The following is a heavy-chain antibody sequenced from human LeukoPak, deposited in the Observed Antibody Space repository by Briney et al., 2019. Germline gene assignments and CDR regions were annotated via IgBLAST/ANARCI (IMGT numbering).Heavy chain of an antibody. CDR3: ARDRGYNWNDRVVFDY. Sequence: ASVKVSCKASGYTFTSYGISWVRQAPGQGLEWMGWISAYNGNTNYAQKLQGRVTMTTDTSTSTAYMELRSLRSDDTAVYYCARDRGYNWNDRVVFDYWGQGTLVTVSS. CDR2: ISAYNGNT. CDR1: GYTFTSYG. D-gene: IGHD1-20*01. J-gene: IGHJ4*02. V-gene: IGHV1-18*01.